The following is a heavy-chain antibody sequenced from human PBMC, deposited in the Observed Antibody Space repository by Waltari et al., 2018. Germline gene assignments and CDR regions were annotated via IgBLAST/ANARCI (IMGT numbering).Heavy chain of an antibody. Sequence: QVQLVQSGAEVKKPGSSVKVSCKASGGIFSNYAISWVRQAPGQGLEWMGWIIVMLGKTQYTQKFQDRVTLAAEKSTSTAYMELSSLRSDDTATYYCARYSKGPQYYGMDVWGQGTTVTVSS. V-gene: IGHV1-69*06. D-gene: IGHD1-26*01. CDR3: ARYSKGPQYYGMDV. J-gene: IGHJ6*02. CDR1: GGIFSNYA. CDR2: IIVMLGKT.